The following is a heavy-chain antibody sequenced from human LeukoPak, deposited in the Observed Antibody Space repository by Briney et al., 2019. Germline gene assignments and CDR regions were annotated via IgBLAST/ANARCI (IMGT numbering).Heavy chain of an antibody. CDR2: ISSSGSTI. CDR1: GFTSIDYY. V-gene: IGHV3-11*01. Sequence: GGSRRLSGAPSGFTSIDYYMGWIRQLQGKGRGWVSYISSSGSTIYYADSVKGRFTISRDNAKNSLYLQMNSLRAEDTAVYYCARELATIFEDYWGEGTLVTVSS. J-gene: IGHJ4*02. CDR3: ARELATIFEDY. D-gene: IGHD3-3*01.